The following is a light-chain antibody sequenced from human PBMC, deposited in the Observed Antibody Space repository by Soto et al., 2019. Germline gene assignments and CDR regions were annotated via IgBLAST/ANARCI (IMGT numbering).Light chain of an antibody. CDR3: QVWDSSSDHRV. V-gene: IGLV3-21*04. CDR2: YDS. J-gene: IGLJ2*01. CDR1: NIGSKG. Sequence: SYELTQPPSVSVAPGKTARITCGGNNIGSKGVHWFQQKPGQAPVVVMYYDSDRPSGIPERFSGSNSGNTATLTISRVEAGDEADYYCQVWDSSSDHRVFGGGTKLTVL.